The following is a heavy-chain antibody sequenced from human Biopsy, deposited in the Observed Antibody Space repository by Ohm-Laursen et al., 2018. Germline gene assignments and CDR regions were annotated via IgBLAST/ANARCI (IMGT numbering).Heavy chain of an antibody. CDR3: ARDRGYYSDRTVPGYFDL. D-gene: IGHD3-22*01. J-gene: IGHJ2*01. V-gene: IGHV4-59*01. CDR1: GDSISSYY. Sequence: SETLSLTCTVSGDSISSYYWSWIRQPPGKGLQWIGYDYYTGSTDYNPSLQSRVTISVDTSKNHFSLRLRSVTTSHTAIYYCARDRGYYSDRTVPGYFDLWGRGTLVTVSS. CDR2: DYYTGST.